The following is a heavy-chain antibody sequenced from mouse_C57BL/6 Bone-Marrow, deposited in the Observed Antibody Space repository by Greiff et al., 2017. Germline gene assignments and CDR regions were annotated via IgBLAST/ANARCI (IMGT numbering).Heavy chain of an antibody. D-gene: IGHD2-4*01. CDR3: ARERDYEDYAMDY. V-gene: IGHV5-4*01. CDR2: ISDGGSYT. Sequence: DVMLVESGGGLVKPGGSLKLSCAASGFTFSSYAMSWVRQTPEKRLEWVATISDGGSYTYYPDNVKGRFTISRDNAKNNLYLQMSHLKSEDTAMYYCARERDYEDYAMDYWGQGTSVTVSS. J-gene: IGHJ4*01. CDR1: GFTFSSYA.